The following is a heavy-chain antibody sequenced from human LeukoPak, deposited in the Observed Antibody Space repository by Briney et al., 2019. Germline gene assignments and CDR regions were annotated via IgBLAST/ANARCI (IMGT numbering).Heavy chain of an antibody. D-gene: IGHD3-10*01. CDR3: ARDRDTMVRGVIGYFDY. J-gene: IGHJ4*02. CDR1: GGTFSSYA. CDR2: IIPIFGTA. V-gene: IGHV1-69*05. Sequence: SVKVSCKASGGTFSSYAISWVRQAPGQGLEWMGGIIPIFGTANYAQKFQGRVTMTTDTSTSTAYMELRSLRSDDTAVYYCARDRDTMVRGVIGYFDYWGQGTLVTVSS.